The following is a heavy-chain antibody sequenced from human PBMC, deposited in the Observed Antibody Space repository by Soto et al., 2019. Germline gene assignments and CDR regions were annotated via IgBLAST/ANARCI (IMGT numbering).Heavy chain of an antibody. V-gene: IGHV1-69*01. CDR3: ARSLGNSWNDRGENWFDP. D-gene: IGHD1-20*01. J-gene: IGHJ5*02. CDR2: IIPIFGTA. CDR1: GGTFSSYA. Sequence: QVQLVQSGAEVKKPGSSVKVSCKAAGGTFSSYAISWVRQAPGQGLEWMGGIIPIFGTANYAQKFQGRVTITADESTSTAYMELSSLRSEDTAVYYCARSLGNSWNDRGENWFDPWGQGTLVTVSP.